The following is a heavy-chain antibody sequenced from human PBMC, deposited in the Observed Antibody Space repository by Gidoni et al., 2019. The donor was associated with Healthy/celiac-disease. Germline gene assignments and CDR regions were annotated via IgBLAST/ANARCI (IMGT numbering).Heavy chain of an antibody. D-gene: IGHD2-2*01. Sequence: QVQLQESGPGLVTPSQTLSLTCTVSAGFIRSGGYYWSWIRQHPGKGLEWIGYPYYSGSTYYNPSLKSRVTISVDTSKNQFSLKLSSVTAADTAVYYCARGLPAIPQSNWFDPWGQGTLVTVSS. CDR3: ARGLPAIPQSNWFDP. CDR2: PYYSGST. CDR1: AGFIRSGGYY. J-gene: IGHJ5*02. V-gene: IGHV4-31*03.